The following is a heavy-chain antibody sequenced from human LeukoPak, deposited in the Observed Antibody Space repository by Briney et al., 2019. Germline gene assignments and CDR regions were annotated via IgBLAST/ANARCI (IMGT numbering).Heavy chain of an antibody. CDR1: GFTFSSYE. Sequence: PGGSLRLSCAASGFTFSSYEMNWVRQAPGKGLEWVAFIRYDGSNKYYADSVKGRFTISRDNSKNTLYLQMNSLRAEDTAVYYCAKDHGSSDWYYFDYWGQGTLVTVSS. CDR2: IRYDGSNK. D-gene: IGHD6-13*01. J-gene: IGHJ4*02. V-gene: IGHV3-30*02. CDR3: AKDHGSSDWYYFDY.